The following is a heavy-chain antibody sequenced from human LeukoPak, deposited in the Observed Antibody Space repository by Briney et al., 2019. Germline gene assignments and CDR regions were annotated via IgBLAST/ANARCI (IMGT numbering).Heavy chain of an antibody. Sequence: SETLSLTCTVSGGSISSYYWSWIRQPAGKGLEWIGRIYTSGTTNYNPSLKSRVTMSVDTSKNQFSLKLSSVTAADTAVYYCARAPSRDYDSRYYYYMDVWGEGTTVTVSS. D-gene: IGHD3-22*01. V-gene: IGHV4-4*07. CDR2: IYTSGTT. CDR3: ARAPSRDYDSRYYYYMDV. CDR1: GGSISSYY. J-gene: IGHJ6*03.